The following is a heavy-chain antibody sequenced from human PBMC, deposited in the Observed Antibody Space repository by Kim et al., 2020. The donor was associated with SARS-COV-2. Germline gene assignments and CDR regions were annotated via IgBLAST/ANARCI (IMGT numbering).Heavy chain of an antibody. Sequence: GGSLRLSCAASGFTFSIYGMSWVRQAPGKGLEWVSTIGAGDGPTFYADSVRGRFTISRDNSKNTLYLQMNSLRVDDTAVYYCAKDVQRWAFDYWGQGALV. CDR3: AKDVQRWAFDY. V-gene: IGHV3-23*01. CDR1: GFTFSIYG. J-gene: IGHJ4*02. CDR2: IGAGDGPT. D-gene: IGHD4-17*01.